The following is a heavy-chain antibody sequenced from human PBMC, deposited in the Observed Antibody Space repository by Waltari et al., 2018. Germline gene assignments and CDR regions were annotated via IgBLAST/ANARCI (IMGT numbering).Heavy chain of an antibody. J-gene: IGHJ4*02. V-gene: IGHV1-2*02. CDR1: GYTFTDYY. D-gene: IGHD3-22*01. Sequence: QVQLVQSGAEVKKPGASVKVSCKASGYTFTDYYMHWVRQAPGQGLEWMGWINPNSGGTNYAQKCQGRVTMTRDTSISTAYMELSSLRSDDTAVYYCARVPLGVYYYDSTGYYHFDYWGQGTLVTVSS. CDR3: ARVPLGVYYYDSTGYYHFDY. CDR2: INPNSGGT.